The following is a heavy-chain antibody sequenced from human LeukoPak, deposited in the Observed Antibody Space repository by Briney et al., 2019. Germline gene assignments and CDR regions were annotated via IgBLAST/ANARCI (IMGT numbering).Heavy chain of an antibody. V-gene: IGHV3-23*01. CDR2: IITGDST. J-gene: IGHJ4*02. CDR1: GFTFSTYV. CDR3: AKGLSESIYDALDS. Sequence: PGGSLRLSCAASGFTFSTYVMNWVRQAPGKGLEWVSHIITGDSTYYPDSVKGRFTVSRDSSKNTLYLQMNSLRADDTAVYYCAKGLSESIYDALDSWGQGTLVTVSS. D-gene: IGHD1-26*01.